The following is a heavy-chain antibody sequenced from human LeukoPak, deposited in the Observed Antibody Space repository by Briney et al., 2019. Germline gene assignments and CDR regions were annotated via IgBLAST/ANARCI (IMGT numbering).Heavy chain of an antibody. Sequence: GGSLRLSCAASGFTISSYWSSWFRQAPGKGLEWVANIKQDGSEKYYVDSVKGRFTISRDNAKNSLYMQTYILGAEDTAVYYCARFLYDAFDMGVQASMVTVSS. CDR2: IKQDGSEK. CDR1: GFTISSYW. CDR3: ARFLYDAFDM. J-gene: IGHJ3*02. D-gene: IGHD2/OR15-2a*01. V-gene: IGHV3-7*03.